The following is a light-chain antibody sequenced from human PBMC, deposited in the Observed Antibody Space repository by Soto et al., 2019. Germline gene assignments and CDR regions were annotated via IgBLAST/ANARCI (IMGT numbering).Light chain of an antibody. J-gene: IGKJ1*01. CDR2: DAS. CDR3: QQYNNYWT. Sequence: DIQMTQSPSTLSASVGDRVTITCRASQSISSWLAWYQQKPGKAPKLLIYDASSLESGVPSRFSGSGSATEFTLTISSLLPDDFATYYCQQYNNYWTFGQGTKVDI. CDR1: QSISSW. V-gene: IGKV1-5*01.